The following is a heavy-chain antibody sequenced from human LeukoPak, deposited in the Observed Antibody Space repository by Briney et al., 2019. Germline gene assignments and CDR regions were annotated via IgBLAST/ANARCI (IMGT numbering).Heavy chain of an antibody. CDR1: GFTFSSYG. CDR3: ARDRAVAGSIDY. Sequence: GGSLRLSCAASGFTFSSYGMHWVRQAPGKGLEWVAVIWYDGSNKYYADSVKGRFTISRDNSKNTLYLQMNSLRAEDTAVYYCARDRAVAGSIDYWGQGTLVTVFS. CDR2: IWYDGSNK. D-gene: IGHD6-19*01. V-gene: IGHV3-33*01. J-gene: IGHJ4*02.